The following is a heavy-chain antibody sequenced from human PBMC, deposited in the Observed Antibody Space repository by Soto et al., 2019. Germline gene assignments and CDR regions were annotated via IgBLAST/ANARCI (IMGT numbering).Heavy chain of an antibody. CDR2: IIPIFGTA. V-gene: IGHV1-69*01. J-gene: IGHJ5*02. CDR3: ARDIVVVPAAEIPIWFDP. D-gene: IGHD2-2*01. Sequence: TCTVSGGSISSYYWSWVRQAPGQGLEWMGGIIPIFGTANYAQKFQGRVTITADESTSTAYMELSSLRSEDTAVYYCARDIVVVPAAEIPIWFDPWGQGTLVTVSS. CDR1: GGSISSYY.